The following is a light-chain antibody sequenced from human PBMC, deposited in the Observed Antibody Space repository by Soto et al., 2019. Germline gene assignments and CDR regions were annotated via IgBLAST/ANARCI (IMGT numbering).Light chain of an antibody. Sequence: QSALTQPASVSGSPGQSITISCTGTSSDVGAYNYVSWYQQHPGKAPKLMIYDVSSRPSGVSIRFSGSKSGNTASLTISGLQAEDEADYYCSSYATSGSNVFGTGTKVTVL. J-gene: IGLJ1*01. CDR2: DVS. V-gene: IGLV2-14*01. CDR3: SSYATSGSNV. CDR1: SSDVGAYNY.